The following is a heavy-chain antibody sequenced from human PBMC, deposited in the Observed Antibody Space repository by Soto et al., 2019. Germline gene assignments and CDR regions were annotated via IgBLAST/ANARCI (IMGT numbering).Heavy chain of an antibody. Sequence: GGSLRLSCAASGFTFSSYSMNWVRQAPGKGLEWVSSISSSSSYIYYADSVKGRFTISRDNAKNSLYLQMNSLRAEDTAVYYCAREWCSGGSCYPFDYWGQGTLVTVSS. CDR2: ISSSSSYI. CDR1: GFTFSSYS. V-gene: IGHV3-21*01. J-gene: IGHJ4*02. D-gene: IGHD2-15*01. CDR3: AREWCSGGSCYPFDY.